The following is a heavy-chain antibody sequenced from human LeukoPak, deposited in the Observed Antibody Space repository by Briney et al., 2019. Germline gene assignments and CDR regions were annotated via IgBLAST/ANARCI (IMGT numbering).Heavy chain of an antibody. CDR1: GFTVSSNY. V-gene: IGHV3-66*01. D-gene: IGHD4-17*01. Sequence: GGSLRLSCAASGFTVSSNYMSWVRQAPGKGLEWVSVIYSGGSTYYADSVKGRFTISRDNSKNTLYLQMNSLRAEDTVVYYCARDLDYGDYDYWGQGTLVTVSS. CDR2: IYSGGST. CDR3: ARDLDYGDYDY. J-gene: IGHJ4*02.